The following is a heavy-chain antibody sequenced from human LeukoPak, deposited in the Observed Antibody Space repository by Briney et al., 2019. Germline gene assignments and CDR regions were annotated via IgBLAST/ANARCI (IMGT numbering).Heavy chain of an antibody. J-gene: IGHJ4*02. CDR2: ISAYNGNT. CDR1: GYTFTSYG. V-gene: IGHV1-18*01. Sequence: GASVKVSCKASGYTFTSYGISWVRQAPGQGLEWMGWISAYNGNTNYAQKLQGRVTMTTDTSTSTAYMELRSLRSDDTAVYYCARDTEDYDILTSYSHFDYWGQGTLVTVSS. CDR3: ARDTEDYDILTSYSHFDY. D-gene: IGHD3-9*01.